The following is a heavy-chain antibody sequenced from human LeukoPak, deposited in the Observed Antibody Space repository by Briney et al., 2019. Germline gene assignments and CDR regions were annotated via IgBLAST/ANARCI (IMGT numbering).Heavy chain of an antibody. Sequence: SVKVSCKASGGTFSSYAISWVRQAPGQGLEWMGRIIPILGIANYAQKFQDRVTITADKSTSTAYMELSSLRSEDTAVYYCASVEMATTGDYWGQGTLVTVSS. CDR1: GGTFSSYA. CDR2: IIPILGIA. CDR3: ASVEMATTGDY. D-gene: IGHD5-24*01. V-gene: IGHV1-69*04. J-gene: IGHJ4*02.